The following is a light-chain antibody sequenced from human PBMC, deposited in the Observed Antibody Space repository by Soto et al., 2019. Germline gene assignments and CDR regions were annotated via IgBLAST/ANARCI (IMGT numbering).Light chain of an antibody. J-gene: IGKJ1*01. V-gene: IGKV1-5*01. CDR3: HQYNSYRT. CDR1: QSISSW. CDR2: DAS. Sequence: DIQMTQSHTTLSASVGDRVTITCRASQSISSWLAWYQQKPGKAPKLLIYDASSLESGVPSRFSGSESGTEFTPTTSSLQPDDFATYSCHQYNSYRTVGQGAKVDTK.